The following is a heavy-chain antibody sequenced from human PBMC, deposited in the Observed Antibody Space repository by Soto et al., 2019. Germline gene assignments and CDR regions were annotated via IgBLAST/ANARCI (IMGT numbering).Heavy chain of an antibody. CDR2: IKQGGSEK. Sequence: GGSLRLSCAASGFTFSRYWMSWVRQAPRKGLEWVANIKQGGSEKYYVDSVKGRFTISRDNAKNSVYLQMNSLRAEDTAVYYCVRDFEGRYGYGTFEYWGQGTLVTVSS. J-gene: IGHJ4*02. CDR1: GFTFSRYW. D-gene: IGHD5-18*01. V-gene: IGHV3-7*03. CDR3: VRDFEGRYGYGTFEY.